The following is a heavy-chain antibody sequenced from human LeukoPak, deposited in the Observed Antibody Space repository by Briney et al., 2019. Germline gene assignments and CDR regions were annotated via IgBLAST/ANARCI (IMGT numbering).Heavy chain of an antibody. CDR1: GFTFSSYS. D-gene: IGHD3-10*01. CDR3: ARALWSGPVYYGMDV. V-gene: IGHV3-48*02. Sequence: GGSLRLSCAASGFTFSSYSMNWVRQAPGKGLEWVSYISSTSNTIHYADSVKGRFTISRDNAKNSLYLQMNSLRDEDTAVYYCARALWSGPVYYGMDVWGQGTTVTVSS. J-gene: IGHJ6*02. CDR2: ISSTSNTI.